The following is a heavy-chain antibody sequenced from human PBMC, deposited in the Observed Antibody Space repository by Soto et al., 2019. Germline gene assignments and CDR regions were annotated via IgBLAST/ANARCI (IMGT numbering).Heavy chain of an antibody. V-gene: IGHV3-9*01. J-gene: IGHJ4*02. CDR2: ISWNHVTT. Sequence: GGSLRLSCAASGFRFDDYAMHWVRQAPGKGLEWLSGISWNHVTTGYADSVKGRFTISRDNAKNSLLLQMNSLRAEDTAVYYCAKEIDAHGTRVTRFDNWGQGTQVTVSS. CDR3: AKEIDAHGTRVTRFDN. D-gene: IGHD4-17*01. CDR1: GFRFDDYA.